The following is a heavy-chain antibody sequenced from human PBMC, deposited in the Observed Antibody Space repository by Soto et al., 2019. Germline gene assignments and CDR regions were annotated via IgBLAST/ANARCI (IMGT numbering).Heavy chain of an antibody. D-gene: IGHD6-19*01. CDR1: GGSISSSY. J-gene: IGHJ4*02. CDR2: IYDSGST. V-gene: IGHV4-59*12. CDR3: ARDLDSSGWYYFDY. Sequence: PSETLSLTCTVSGGSISSSYWSWIRQPPGKGLEWIGYIYDSGSTYYNSSLKSRVTMSVDTSKNQFSLKLSSVTAADTAVYYCARDLDSSGWYYFDYWGQGTLVTVSS.